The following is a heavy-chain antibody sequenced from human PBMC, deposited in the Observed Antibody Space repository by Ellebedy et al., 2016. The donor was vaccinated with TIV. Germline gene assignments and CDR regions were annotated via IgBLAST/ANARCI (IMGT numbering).Heavy chain of an antibody. CDR1: GFTFSSKG. CDR2: ISKNGNDR. Sequence: GESLKLSCVGSGFTFSSKGLHWVRQAPGKGLEWVAVISKNGNDRTYADSVKGRFTISRDNTRNTLYLHMDRLTTEDTSEYFCALRTGSGSPWPYFTSWGRGTLVTVSS. V-gene: IGHV3-30*03. D-gene: IGHD2-15*01. CDR3: ALRTGSGSPWPYFTS. J-gene: IGHJ5*02.